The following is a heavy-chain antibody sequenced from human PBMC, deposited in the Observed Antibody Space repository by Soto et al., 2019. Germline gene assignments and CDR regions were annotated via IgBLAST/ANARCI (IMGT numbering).Heavy chain of an antibody. Sequence: ASVKVSCKASGYSFTDFGISWVRQAPGQGLEWMAWISPYNGDTNYAQKFQGRVTLTTDTSTSTAYMDLRSLRSDDTAVYYRARDIRGGSNWPNFDFGGQGALVTVSS. V-gene: IGHV1-18*01. D-gene: IGHD1-20*01. CDR1: GYSFTDFG. J-gene: IGHJ4*02. CDR2: ISPYNGDT. CDR3: ARDIRGGSNWPNFDF.